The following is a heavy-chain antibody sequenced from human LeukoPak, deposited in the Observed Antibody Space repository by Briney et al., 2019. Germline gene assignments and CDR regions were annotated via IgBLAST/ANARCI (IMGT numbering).Heavy chain of an antibody. V-gene: IGHV3-30*18. J-gene: IGHJ4*02. Sequence: GGSLRLSCAASGFTFSTSIMHWVRQAPGKGLEWVAVISYDGNNKYYADSVKGRFTISRDNSKSALYVQMNSLRAEDTAVYYCAKEVIAAGGNFEYWGQGTLVTVSS. CDR1: GFTFSTSI. D-gene: IGHD6-13*01. CDR3: AKEVIAAGGNFEY. CDR2: ISYDGNNK.